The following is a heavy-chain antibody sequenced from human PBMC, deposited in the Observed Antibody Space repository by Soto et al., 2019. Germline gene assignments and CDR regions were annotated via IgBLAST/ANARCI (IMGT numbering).Heavy chain of an antibody. CDR1: GGSISSSSYY. CDR2: IYYSGST. V-gene: IGHV4-39*01. CDR3: ARQRQQLVWYYFDY. D-gene: IGHD6-13*01. Sequence: SETLSLTCTVSGGSISSSSYYWGWIRQPPGKGLEWIGSIYYSGSTCYNPSLKSRVTISVDTSKNQFSLKLSSVTAADTAVYYCARQRQQLVWYYFDYWGQGTLVTVSS. J-gene: IGHJ4*02.